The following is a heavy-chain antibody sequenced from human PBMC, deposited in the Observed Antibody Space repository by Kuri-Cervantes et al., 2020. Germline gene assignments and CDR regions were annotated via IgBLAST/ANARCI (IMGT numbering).Heavy chain of an antibody. J-gene: IGHJ4*02. CDR1: GDSISSYY. D-gene: IGHD6-13*01. Sequence: GSLRLSCTVSGDSISSYYYSWIRQPPGKGLEWIGYIYYSGRTNYNPSLKSRVTISVDTSKNQISLKLSSVTAADTAVYYCARARGQQLVPFDYWGRGTLVTVSS. V-gene: IGHV4-59*13. CDR3: ARARGQQLVPFDY. CDR2: IYYSGRT.